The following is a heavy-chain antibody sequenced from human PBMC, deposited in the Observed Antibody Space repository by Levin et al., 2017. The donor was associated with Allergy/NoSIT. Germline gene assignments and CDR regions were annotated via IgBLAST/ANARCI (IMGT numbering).Heavy chain of an antibody. Sequence: TAGGSLRLSCAASGFSFSKAWMSWVRQAPGKGLEWVGRIKSQADGGTTDYAAPVKGRFTISRDDSKNTLYLQMNSLKIEDTAVYYCVTIFGVVISKYWGQGTLVTVSS. D-gene: IGHD3-3*01. CDR1: GFSFSKAW. CDR2: IKSQADGGTT. V-gene: IGHV3-15*01. J-gene: IGHJ4*02. CDR3: VTIFGVVISKY.